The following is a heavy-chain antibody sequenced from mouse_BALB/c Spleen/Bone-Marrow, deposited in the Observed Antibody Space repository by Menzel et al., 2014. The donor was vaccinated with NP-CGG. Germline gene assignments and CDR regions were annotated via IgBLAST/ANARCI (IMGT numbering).Heavy chain of an antibody. CDR3: ARKGYGNYHYYAMDY. CDR2: INPSTGYT. J-gene: IGHJ4*01. Sequence: QVQLQQSGAELAKPGASVKMSCKASGYTFTSYWMYWIKQRPGQGLEWIGYINPSTGYTEYNQKFKDKATLTADKSSNTAYMQLSSLTSEDSAVYYSARKGYGNYHYYAMDYWGQGTSVTVSS. D-gene: IGHD2-1*01. CDR1: GYTFTSYW. V-gene: IGHV1-7*01.